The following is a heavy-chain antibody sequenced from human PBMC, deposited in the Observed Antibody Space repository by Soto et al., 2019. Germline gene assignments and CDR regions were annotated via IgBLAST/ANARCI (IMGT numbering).Heavy chain of an antibody. D-gene: IGHD6-19*01. CDR3: AKDLIAVAGKTVFGY. CDR2: ISGSGGST. J-gene: IGHJ4*02. V-gene: IGHV3-23*01. CDR1: GFTFSSYA. Sequence: PVGSLRLSCAASGFTFSSYAMSWVRQAPGKGLEWVSAISGSGGSTYYADSVKGRFTISRDNSKNTLYLQMNSLRAEDTAVYYCAKDLIAVAGKTVFGYWGQGTLVTVSS.